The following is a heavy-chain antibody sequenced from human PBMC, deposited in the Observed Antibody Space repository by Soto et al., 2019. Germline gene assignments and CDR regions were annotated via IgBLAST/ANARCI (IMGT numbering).Heavy chain of an antibody. CDR1: GFTFSGYS. CDR3: ARDKDY. Sequence: QVHLVESGGGVVQPGRSLRLSCAASGFTFSGYSMHWVRQAPGKGLEWVAVISSDGIKTFYADSVRGRFTISRDNSKNTLYLKVNGLRPGDTALVFCARDKDYWGQGTLVTVSS. V-gene: IGHV3-30-3*01. CDR2: ISSDGIKT. J-gene: IGHJ4*02.